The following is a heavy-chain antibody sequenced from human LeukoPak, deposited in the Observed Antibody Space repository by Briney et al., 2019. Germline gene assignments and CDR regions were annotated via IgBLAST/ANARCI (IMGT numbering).Heavy chain of an antibody. D-gene: IGHD3-22*01. V-gene: IGHV3-23*01. Sequence: GGSLRLSCAGSGFTFSSYVMSWVRQAPGKGLEWVAVISGSGVNTDYADSVKGRFTISRDNAKNSLYLQMNSLRAEDTAVYYCAREHYYDSSGQLDFWAQGTLVTVSS. J-gene: IGHJ4*02. CDR3: AREHYYDSSGQLDF. CDR1: GFTFSSYV. CDR2: ISGSGVNT.